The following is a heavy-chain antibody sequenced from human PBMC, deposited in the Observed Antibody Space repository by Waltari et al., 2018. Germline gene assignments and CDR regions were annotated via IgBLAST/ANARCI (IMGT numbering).Heavy chain of an antibody. Sequence: QVQLVESGGGVVQPGGSLRLSCAGSGFTFSTYAMHWVRQAPGKGLEWVAVISYDGNNKYYADSVKGRFTISRDNSKNTLYLQMNSLRAEDTAVYYCARDSRLPAAARGGGYYYYYYMDVWGKGTTVTISS. CDR1: GFTFSTYA. CDR3: ARDSRLPAAARGGGYYYYYYMDV. J-gene: IGHJ6*03. CDR2: ISYDGNNK. D-gene: IGHD2-2*01. V-gene: IGHV3-30-3*01.